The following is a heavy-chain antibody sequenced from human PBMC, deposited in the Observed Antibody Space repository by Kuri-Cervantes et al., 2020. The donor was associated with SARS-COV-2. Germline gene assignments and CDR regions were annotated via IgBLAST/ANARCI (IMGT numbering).Heavy chain of an antibody. CDR1: GVTVSGGTYY. Sequence: LRLSCAVSGVTVSGGTYYWSWIRQPAGKGLEWIGHLDASGSTSYNPSLKSRVTMSVDTSKNQFSLNLISVAAADTAVYYCARDRGIFWSGNDYWGQGTLVTVSS. D-gene: IGHD3-3*01. V-gene: IGHV4-61*09. CDR2: LDASGST. CDR3: ARDRGIFWSGNDY. J-gene: IGHJ4*02.